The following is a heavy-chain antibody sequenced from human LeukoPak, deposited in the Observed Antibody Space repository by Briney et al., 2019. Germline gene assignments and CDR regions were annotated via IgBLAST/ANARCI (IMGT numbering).Heavy chain of an antibody. J-gene: IGHJ4*02. CDR1: GFSFSTYS. V-gene: IGHV3-48*04. Sequence: GGSLRLSCTASGFSFSTYSMNWVRQAPGKGLEWVSYIVDSSSNMYYADSVKGRFTISRDNAKNSLYLQMGSLRAEDTAVYYCATDTPETAAFDYWGQGTLVTVSS. CDR3: ATDTPETAAFDY. CDR2: IVDSSSNM. D-gene: IGHD1-1*01.